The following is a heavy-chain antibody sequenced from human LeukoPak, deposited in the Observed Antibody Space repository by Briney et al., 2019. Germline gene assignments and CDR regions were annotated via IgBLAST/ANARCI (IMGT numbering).Heavy chain of an antibody. CDR2: ISYDGSNK. J-gene: IGHJ5*02. CDR1: GFTFSSYA. Sequence: PGRSLRLSCAASGFTFSSYAMHWVRQAPGKGLEWVAVISYDGSNKYYAASVKGRFTISRDNSKNTLYLQMNSLRGEDTAVYYCAREAVDTAEFEPWGQGTLVTVSS. CDR3: AREAVDTAEFEP. V-gene: IGHV3-30*04. D-gene: IGHD5-18*01.